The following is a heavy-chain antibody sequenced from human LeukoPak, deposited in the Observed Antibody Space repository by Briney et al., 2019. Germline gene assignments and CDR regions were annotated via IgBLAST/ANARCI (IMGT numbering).Heavy chain of an antibody. J-gene: IGHJ4*02. Sequence: KASETLSLTCTVSGGSISSYYWSWIRQPAGKGLEWIGRIYSTGSTNYNPSLKSRVTMSVDTSKNQFSLRLRSVTAADTALYYCARQIASAGTAGFDFWGQGALVTVSS. V-gene: IGHV4-4*07. CDR3: ARQIASAGTAGFDF. CDR2: IYSTGST. CDR1: GGSISSYY. D-gene: IGHD6-13*01.